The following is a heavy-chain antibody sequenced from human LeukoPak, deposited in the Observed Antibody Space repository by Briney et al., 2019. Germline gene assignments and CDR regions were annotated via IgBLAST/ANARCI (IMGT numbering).Heavy chain of an antibody. J-gene: IGHJ4*02. CDR3: ARAREYLAIDY. Sequence: GGSLRLSCAASGFTVSYSYMTWVRQAPGKGLEWVSVLYSGGSAYYADSVKGRFTISRDNSKNTLYLQMNSLRAEDTAVYYCARAREYLAIDYWGQGTLVTVSS. CDR2: LYSGGSA. D-gene: IGHD2/OR15-2a*01. V-gene: IGHV3-66*01. CDR1: GFTVSYSY.